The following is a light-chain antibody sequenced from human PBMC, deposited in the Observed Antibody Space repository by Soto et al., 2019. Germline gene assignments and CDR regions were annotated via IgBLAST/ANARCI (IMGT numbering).Light chain of an antibody. V-gene: IGLV1-44*01. CDR3: AAWDDSLNGRV. CDR1: NSNIGSNT. Sequence: QSVLTQPPSASGTPGQRVTISCSGSNSNIGSNTVNWYQQLPGTAPKLLIYYDNLRPSGVPDRISGSKSGTSASLAISWLQYDDEADYYCAAWDDSLNGRVFGTGTKLTVL. J-gene: IGLJ1*01. CDR2: YDN.